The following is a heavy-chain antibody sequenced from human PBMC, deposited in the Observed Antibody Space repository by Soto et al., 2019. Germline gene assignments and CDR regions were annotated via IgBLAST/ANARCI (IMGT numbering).Heavy chain of an antibody. V-gene: IGHV3-23*01. D-gene: IGHD5-18*01. CDR3: AKDKVVDTAMASYFDY. Sequence: EVQLLESGGGLVQPGGSLRLSCAASRFTFRRYAMSWVRQAPGKGLEWVSVISGSGSSTYYADSVKGRFTMSRDNSKNTLYLQMNSLRAEDTAVYYCAKDKVVDTAMASYFDYWGQGTLVTVSS. CDR2: ISGSGSST. J-gene: IGHJ4*02. CDR1: RFTFRRYA.